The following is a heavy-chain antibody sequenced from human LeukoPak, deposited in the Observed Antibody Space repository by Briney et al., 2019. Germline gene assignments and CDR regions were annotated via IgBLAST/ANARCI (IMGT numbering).Heavy chain of an antibody. D-gene: IGHD5-18*01. CDR2: INHSGST. Sequence: SETLSLTCAVYGGSFSGYYWSWIRQPPGKGLEWIGEINHSGSTNYNPSLKIRVTISVDTSKNQFSLKLSSVTAADTAVYYCASRGYSYPLDYWGQGTLVTVSS. CDR3: ASRGYSYPLDY. J-gene: IGHJ4*02. V-gene: IGHV4-34*01. CDR1: GGSFSGYY.